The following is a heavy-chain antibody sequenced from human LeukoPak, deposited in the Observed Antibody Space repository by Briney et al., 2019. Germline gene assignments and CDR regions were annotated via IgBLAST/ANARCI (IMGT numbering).Heavy chain of an antibody. D-gene: IGHD2-2*02. V-gene: IGHV1-69*04. Sequence: SVKVSCKASGGTFSSYAISWVRQPPGQGLEWMGRIIPIFGIANYAQKFQGRVTITADKSTSTAYMELSSLRSEDTAVYDCASSYCSSTSCYMGGGGTYYFDYWGQGTLVTVSS. CDR2: IIPIFGIA. J-gene: IGHJ4*02. CDR3: ASSYCSSTSCYMGGGGTYYFDY. CDR1: GGTFSSYA.